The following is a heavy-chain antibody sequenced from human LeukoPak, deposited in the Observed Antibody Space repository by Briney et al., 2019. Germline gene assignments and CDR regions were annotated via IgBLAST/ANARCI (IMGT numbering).Heavy chain of an antibody. CDR2: IDPSDSYT. J-gene: IGHJ4*02. CDR3: ARQGLGDFDWLTTYDY. Sequence: GESLKISCQGSGYSFTSYWISWVRQMPRKGLEWMGRIDPSDSYTNYSPSFQGHVTISADKSISTAYLQWSSLKASDTAMYYCARQGLGDFDWLTTYDYWGQGTLVTVSS. CDR1: GYSFTSYW. V-gene: IGHV5-10-1*01. D-gene: IGHD3-9*01.